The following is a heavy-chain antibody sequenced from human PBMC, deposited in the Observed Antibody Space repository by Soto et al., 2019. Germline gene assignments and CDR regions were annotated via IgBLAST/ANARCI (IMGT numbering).Heavy chain of an antibody. CDR2: VYYSGST. CDR1: GVSITGYY. V-gene: IGHV4-59*01. Sequence: SETLSLTCTVSGVSITGYYWSWIRQPPGKGLEWIGYVYYSGSTNYNPSLKSRVTISLDTSKKQFSLKLSSVPAADTAVYYCARGGSAFSGYDYPFDYSGQGTLVTVSS. J-gene: IGHJ4*02. CDR3: ARGGSAFSGYDYPFDY. D-gene: IGHD5-12*01.